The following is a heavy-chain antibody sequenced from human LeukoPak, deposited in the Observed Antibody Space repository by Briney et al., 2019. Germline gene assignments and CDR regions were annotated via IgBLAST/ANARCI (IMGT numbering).Heavy chain of an antibody. J-gene: IGHJ4*02. Sequence: PGSSLRLSCAASGFTYSSYAMHWVRQAPGKGLEWVAVISSDGKTQYYADSVKGRFTISRDNSKNTLFLQMTSLRAEDTAVYYCAKLTGYCSTVSCYAGIDYWGQGTLVTVSS. D-gene: IGHD2-2*01. CDR1: GFTYSSYA. CDR2: ISSDGKTQ. V-gene: IGHV3-30-3*02. CDR3: AKLTGYCSTVSCYAGIDY.